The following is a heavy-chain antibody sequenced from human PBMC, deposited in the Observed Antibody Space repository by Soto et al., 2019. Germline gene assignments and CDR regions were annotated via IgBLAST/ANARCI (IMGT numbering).Heavy chain of an antibody. Sequence: PGGSLRLSCAASGFTFSDYYMSWIRQAPGKGLEWVSYISSSSSYTNYADSVKGRFTISRDNAKNSLYLQMNSLRAEDTAVYYCARDGQTYYYYYGMDVWGQGTTVTVSS. J-gene: IGHJ6*02. CDR3: ARDGQTYYYYYGMDV. CDR1: GFTFSDYY. CDR2: ISSSSSYT. V-gene: IGHV3-11*06.